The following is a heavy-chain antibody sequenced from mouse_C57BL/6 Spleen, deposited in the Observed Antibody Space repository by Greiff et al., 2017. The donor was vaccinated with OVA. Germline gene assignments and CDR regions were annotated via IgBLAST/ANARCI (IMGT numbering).Heavy chain of an antibody. J-gene: IGHJ1*03. CDR3: ARYAFYYYGSSPWYFDV. V-gene: IGHV1-26*01. D-gene: IGHD1-1*01. Sequence: QLQQSGPELVKPGASVKISCKASGYTFTDYYMNWVKQSHGKSLEWIGDINPNNGGTSYNQKFKGKATLTVDKSSSTAYMELRSLTSEDSAVYYCARYAFYYYGSSPWYFDVWGTGTTVTVSS. CDR1: GYTFTDYY. CDR2: INPNNGGT.